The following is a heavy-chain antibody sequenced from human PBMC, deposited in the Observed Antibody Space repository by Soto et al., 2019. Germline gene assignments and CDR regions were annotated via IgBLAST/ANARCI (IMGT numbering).Heavy chain of an antibody. D-gene: IGHD2-15*01. CDR2: IRSKAYGGTT. Sequence: GGSLRLSCTASGFTFGEYATSWFRQAPGKGLEWVGFIRSKAYGGTTEYAASVKGRFTISRDDSKSIAYLQMNSLKTEDTAVYYCEVGSEYGMDVWGQGTTVTVSS. V-gene: IGHV3-49*03. CDR1: GFTFGEYA. J-gene: IGHJ6*02. CDR3: EVGSEYGMDV.